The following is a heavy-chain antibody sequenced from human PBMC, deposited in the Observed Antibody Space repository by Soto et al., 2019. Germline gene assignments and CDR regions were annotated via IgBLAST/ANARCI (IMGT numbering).Heavy chain of an antibody. CDR3: AREAYYYGSGSYYYYYYMDV. D-gene: IGHD3-10*01. Sequence: SETLSLTCAVYGGSFSGYYWSWIRQPPGKGLEWIGEINHSGSTNYNPSLKSRVTISVDTSKNQFSLKLSSVTAADTAVYYCAREAYYYGSGSYYYYYYMDVWGKGTTVTVS. J-gene: IGHJ6*03. CDR2: INHSGST. CDR1: GGSFSGYY. V-gene: IGHV4-34*01.